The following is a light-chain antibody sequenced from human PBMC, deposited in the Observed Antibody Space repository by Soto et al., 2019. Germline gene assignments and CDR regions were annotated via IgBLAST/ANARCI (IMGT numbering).Light chain of an antibody. CDR1: SSDVGSYNY. CDR2: ASS. Sequence: QSVLTQPASVSGSPGQSITISCTGTSSDVGSYNYVSWYQQHPGKAPRLMIYASSNRPSGVSHRFSGSRSGNTASLTISGLQAEDEADYFCSSYTGGSTLYVFGSGTKATVL. V-gene: IGLV2-14*01. J-gene: IGLJ1*01. CDR3: SSYTGGSTLYV.